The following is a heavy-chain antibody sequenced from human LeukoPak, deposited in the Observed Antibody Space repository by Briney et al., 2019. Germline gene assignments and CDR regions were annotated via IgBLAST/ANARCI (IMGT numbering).Heavy chain of an antibody. CDR2: TYYSGST. Sequence: SPETLSLTCTVSGGSFSSYYWSWIRQPPGKGLEWIGNTYYSGSTNYNPSLKSRVTISVDTSKSQFSLKLRSVTAADTAVYFCARGFMVVTYFDYWGQGTLVTVSS. J-gene: IGHJ4*02. CDR3: ARGFMVVTYFDY. D-gene: IGHD2-21*02. V-gene: IGHV4-59*01. CDR1: GGSFSSYY.